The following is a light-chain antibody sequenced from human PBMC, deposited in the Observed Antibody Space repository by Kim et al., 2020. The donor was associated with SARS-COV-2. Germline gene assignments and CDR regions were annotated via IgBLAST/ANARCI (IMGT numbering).Light chain of an antibody. CDR3: AAWDDSLSGRV. CDR2: RNN. V-gene: IGLV1-47*01. J-gene: IGLJ3*02. CDR1: SSNIGTNY. Sequence: GQRVTISCSGSSSNIGTNYVYWYQQLPGTAPKLLIYRNNQRPSGVPDRCSGSKSGTSASLAISGLRSEDEADYYCAAWDDSLSGRVFGGGTQLTVL.